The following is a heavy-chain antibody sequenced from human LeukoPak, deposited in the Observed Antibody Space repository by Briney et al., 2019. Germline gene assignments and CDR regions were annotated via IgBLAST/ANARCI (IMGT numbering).Heavy chain of an antibody. D-gene: IGHD2-2*01. J-gene: IGHJ6*02. Sequence: ASVKVSCKASGYTFTSYYMHWVRQAPEQGLEWMGIINPSGGSTSYAQKFQGRVTMTRDTSTSTVYMELSTLRSEDTAVYYCARTGPPGYCSSTSCYYYNGMDVWGQGTTVTVSS. V-gene: IGHV1-46*01. CDR3: ARTGPPGYCSSTSCYYYNGMDV. CDR2: INPSGGST. CDR1: GYTFTSYY.